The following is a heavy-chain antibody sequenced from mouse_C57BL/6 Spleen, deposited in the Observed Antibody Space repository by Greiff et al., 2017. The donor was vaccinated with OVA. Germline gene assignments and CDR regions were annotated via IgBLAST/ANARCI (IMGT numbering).Heavy chain of an antibody. Sequence: DVKLVESGGGLVKPGGSLKLSRAASGFTFSDYGMHWVRQAPEKGLEWVAYISSGSSTIYYADTVKGRFTISRDNAKNTLFLQMTSQRSEDTAMYYCARLAAGTMFDYWGQGTTLTVSS. J-gene: IGHJ2*01. D-gene: IGHD4-1*01. CDR1: GFTFSDYG. V-gene: IGHV5-17*01. CDR2: ISSGSSTI. CDR3: ARLAAGTMFDY.